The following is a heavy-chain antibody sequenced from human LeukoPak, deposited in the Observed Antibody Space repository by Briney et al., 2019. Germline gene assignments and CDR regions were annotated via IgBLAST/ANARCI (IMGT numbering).Heavy chain of an antibody. V-gene: IGHV3-7*01. CDR1: GFTFISYW. CDR2: IKQEGSEK. D-gene: IGHD3-16*01. J-gene: IGHJ3*01. CDR3: ARDFLHLGG. Sequence: GGSLRLSCAASGFTFISYWMSLVRQAPGKGLEWVANIKQEGSEKYDVDSVEGRFTISRDNAKNTLYLQMNSLRAEDKAVYYCARDFLHLGGWGQGTMVTVSS.